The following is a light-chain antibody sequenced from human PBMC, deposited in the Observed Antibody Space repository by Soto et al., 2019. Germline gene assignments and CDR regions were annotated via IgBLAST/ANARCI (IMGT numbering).Light chain of an antibody. CDR2: KIS. V-gene: IGKV2-24*01. Sequence: DIVLTQTPLSAPVTLGQPASISCRSSQSLVHSDGNTYLSWLQQRPGQPPRLLIYKISNRFSGVPDRVSGRGAREKFTLKNNRVEAEDVGIYFCMQATLFRLFGQGTKV. CDR1: QSLVHSDGNTY. CDR3: MQATLFRL. J-gene: IGKJ1*01.